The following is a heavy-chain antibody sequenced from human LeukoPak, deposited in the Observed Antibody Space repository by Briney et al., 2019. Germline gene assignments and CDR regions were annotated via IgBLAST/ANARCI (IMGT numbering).Heavy chain of an antibody. CDR3: PRVLPFLGLGPRGFDP. Sequence: GGSLRLSCAASGFTFSDYYMSWIRQAPGKGLEWVGFVRSKAFGGTREYAASVKGRFTISRDDSKGLAYLQMNSLKTEDTAANYCPRVLPFLGLGPRGFDPWAREPWSPSPQ. J-gene: IGHJ5*02. CDR2: VRSKAFGGTR. CDR1: GFTFSDYY. D-gene: IGHD1-26*01. V-gene: IGHV3-49*03.